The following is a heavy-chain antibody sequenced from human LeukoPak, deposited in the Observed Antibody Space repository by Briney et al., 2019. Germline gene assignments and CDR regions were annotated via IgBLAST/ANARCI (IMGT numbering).Heavy chain of an antibody. CDR1: GYSISSGYY. V-gene: IGHV4-38-2*02. CDR2: IYHSGST. D-gene: IGHD1-26*01. Sequence: SETLSLTCTVSGYSISSGYYWGWIRQPPGKGLEWIGSIYHSGSTYYDPSLKSRVTISVDTSKNQFSLKLSSVTAADTAVYYCARDSGSYSYWYFDLWGRGTLVTVSS. J-gene: IGHJ2*01. CDR3: ARDSGSYSYWYFDL.